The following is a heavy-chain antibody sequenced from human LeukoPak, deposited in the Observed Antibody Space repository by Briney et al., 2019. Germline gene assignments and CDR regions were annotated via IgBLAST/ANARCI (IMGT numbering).Heavy chain of an antibody. V-gene: IGHV4-39*07. CDR1: GGSISSSSYY. CDR3: ARTGRLRWKFDY. D-gene: IGHD4-23*01. Sequence: PSETLSLTCTVSGGSISSSSYYWGWIRQPPGKGLEWIGEINHSGSTNYNPSLKSRVTISVDTSKNQFSLKLSSVTAADTAVYYCARTGRLRWKFDYWGQGTLVTVSS. CDR2: INHSGST. J-gene: IGHJ4*02.